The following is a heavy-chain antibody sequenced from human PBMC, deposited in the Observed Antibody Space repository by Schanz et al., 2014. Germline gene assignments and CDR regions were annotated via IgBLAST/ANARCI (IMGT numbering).Heavy chain of an antibody. J-gene: IGHJ4*02. CDR2: SRNKGHSYTS. V-gene: IGHV3-72*01. CDR1: GFTFSDHF. D-gene: IGHD3-9*01. Sequence: EVQLLESGGTVVQPGGSLRVSCAASGFTFSDHFMDWVRQAPGKGLEWVGHSRNKGHSYTSEYAASVKGRFTISRDESESSLYLQMDSLKTEDTAVYYCARRNFYDKSAAFDYWGQGSLVTVSS. CDR3: ARRNFYDKSAAFDY.